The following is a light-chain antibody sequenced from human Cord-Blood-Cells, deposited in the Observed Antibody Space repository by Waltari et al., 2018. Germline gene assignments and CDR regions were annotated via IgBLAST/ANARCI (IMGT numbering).Light chain of an antibody. V-gene: IGLV2-11*01. CDR2: DVS. CDR3: CSYAGSYTFVV. J-gene: IGLJ2*01. Sequence: QSALTQPRSVSGSPGQSVTISCTGTSSDVGGYNYVSWYQQHPGKAPKLMIYDVSKRPSGVPDRSSGSKSGNTASLTISGLRAEDEADYYCCSYAGSYTFVVFGGGTKLTVL. CDR1: SSDVGGYNY.